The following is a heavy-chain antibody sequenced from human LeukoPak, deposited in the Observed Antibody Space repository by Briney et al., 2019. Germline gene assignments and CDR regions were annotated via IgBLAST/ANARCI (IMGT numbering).Heavy chain of an antibody. CDR2: ISDSGGST. CDR1: GITLSNYG. Sequence: GGSLRLSCAVSGITLSNYGMSWVRQAPGKGLEWVAGISDSGGSTNYADSVKGRFTISRDNSENTLFLQMNSLRAEDTAIYYCATQNFDYWGQETLVTVSS. CDR3: ATQNFDY. V-gene: IGHV3-23*01. J-gene: IGHJ4*02.